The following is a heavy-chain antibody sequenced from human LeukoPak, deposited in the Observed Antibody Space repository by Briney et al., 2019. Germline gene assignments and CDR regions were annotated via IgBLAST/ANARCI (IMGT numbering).Heavy chain of an antibody. D-gene: IGHD1-7*01. CDR2: ISSSSSYI. V-gene: IGHV3-21*01. CDR3: ARNNWNYAADY. J-gene: IGHJ4*02. Sequence: AGGSLRLSCAASGFTFSSYSMNWVRQAPGKGLEWVSSISSSSSYIYYADSVKGRFTISRDNAKNSLYLQMNSLRAEDTAVYYCARNNWNYAADYWGQGTLVTVSS. CDR1: GFTFSSYS.